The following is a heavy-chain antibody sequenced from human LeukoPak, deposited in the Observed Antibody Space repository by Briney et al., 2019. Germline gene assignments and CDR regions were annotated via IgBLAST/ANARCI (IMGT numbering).Heavy chain of an antibody. V-gene: IGHV4-59*08. CDR3: ARRSITMVRGTLTVAFDI. CDR1: GGSISSYY. Sequence: PSETLSLTCTVSGGSISSYYWSWIRQPPGKGLEWIGYIYYSGSTNYNPSLKSRVTISVDTSKNQFSLKLSSVTAADTAVYYCARRSITMVRGTLTVAFDIWGQGTMVTVSS. D-gene: IGHD3-10*01. CDR2: IYYSGST. J-gene: IGHJ3*02.